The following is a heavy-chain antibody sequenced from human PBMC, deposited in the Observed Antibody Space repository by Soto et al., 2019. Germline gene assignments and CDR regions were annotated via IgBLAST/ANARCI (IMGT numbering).Heavy chain of an antibody. D-gene: IGHD6-13*01. CDR3: ARDRFSAAGGGRRWFDP. J-gene: IGHJ5*02. V-gene: IGHV4-59*01. Sequence: SETLSLTCTVPGGSISSYYWSWIRQPPGKGLEWIGYIYSSGSTNYNPSLKSRVTISVDTSKNQFSLKLSSVTAADTAVYYCARDRFSAAGGGRRWFDPWGQGTLVTVAS. CDR2: IYSSGST. CDR1: GGSISSYY.